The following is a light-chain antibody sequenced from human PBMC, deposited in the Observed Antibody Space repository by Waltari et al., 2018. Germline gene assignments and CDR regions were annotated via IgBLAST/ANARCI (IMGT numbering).Light chain of an antibody. CDR3: QQYRNLWT. CDR1: QSLSNW. Sequence: DIQMTQSPSTLSASVGDRVTINCRASQSLSNWLAWYQKKPGKAPKVLIYKASTLESGVPSRFSGSGSGTEFTLTISSLKPDDFATYYCQQYRNLWTFGQGTKVEIK. J-gene: IGKJ1*01. V-gene: IGKV1-5*03. CDR2: KAS.